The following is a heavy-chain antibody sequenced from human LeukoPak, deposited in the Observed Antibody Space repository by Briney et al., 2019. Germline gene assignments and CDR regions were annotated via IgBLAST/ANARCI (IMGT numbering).Heavy chain of an antibody. V-gene: IGHV3-7*01. CDR3: ARVGYSGWNLEY. D-gene: IGHD5-12*01. CDR1: GFTFSSYA. J-gene: IGHJ4*02. CDR2: INQGGSAK. Sequence: GGSLRLSRAASGFTFSSYAMSWVRQAPGKGLEWVANINQGGSAKYYVDSVKGRFTISRDDAKNSLYVQMNSLRDEDTAVYYCARVGYSGWNLEYWGQGTLVTVSS.